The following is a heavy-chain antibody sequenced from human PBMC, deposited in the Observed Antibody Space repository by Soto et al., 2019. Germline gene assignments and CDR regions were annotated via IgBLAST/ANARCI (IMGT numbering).Heavy chain of an antibody. CDR1: GGTFSRYS. J-gene: IGHJ6*02. V-gene: IGHV1-69*08. CDR3: AREDRDRETGLVPAAIDGMDV. D-gene: IGHD2-2*01. Sequence: QVQLVQSGAEVKKPGSSVKVSCKASGGTFSRYSITWVRQAPGHGLEWIGRIIPIFGIASYAQKFQGRVTIPEDESPGXAXVXXSSLRSDDTAVYYCAREDRDRETGLVPAAIDGMDVWGQGTTVTVSS. CDR2: IIPIFGIA.